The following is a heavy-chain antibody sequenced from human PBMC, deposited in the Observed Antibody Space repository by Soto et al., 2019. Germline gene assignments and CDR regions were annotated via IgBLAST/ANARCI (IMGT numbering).Heavy chain of an antibody. CDR1: GFTFSSYW. CDR2: IKQDGSEK. D-gene: IGHD3-22*01. CDR3: ARDLPYYYDSSGYFYY. J-gene: IGHJ4*02. Sequence: EVQLVESGGGLVQPGGSLRLSCAASGFTFSSYWMSWVRQAPGKGLEWVANIKQDGSEKYYVDSVKGRFTISRDNAKNSLYLQMNSLRAEDTAVYYCARDLPYYYDSSGYFYYWGQGTLFTVSS. V-gene: IGHV3-7*01.